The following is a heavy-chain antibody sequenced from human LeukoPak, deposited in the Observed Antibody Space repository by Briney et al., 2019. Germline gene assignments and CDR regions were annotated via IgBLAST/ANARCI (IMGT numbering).Heavy chain of an antibody. CDR2: VYYSGST. CDR1: GGSISSYY. D-gene: IGHD3-22*01. CDR3: ARDSKYYYDSSGYFEN. J-gene: IGHJ4*02. Sequence: PSETLSLTCTVSGGSISSYYWSWIRQPPGKGLEWIGYVYYSGSTNYNPSLKSRVTISVDTSKSQFSLKLSSVTAADTAVYYCARDSKYYYDSSGYFENWGQGTLVTVSS. V-gene: IGHV4-59*01.